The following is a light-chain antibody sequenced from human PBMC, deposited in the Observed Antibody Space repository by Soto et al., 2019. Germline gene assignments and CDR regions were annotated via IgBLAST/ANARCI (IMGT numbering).Light chain of an antibody. J-gene: IGLJ2*01. CDR1: SSDVGGYNY. Sequence: QSALTQPASVSGSPGQSITISCTGTSSDVGGYNYVSWYQQHPGKAPKLMIYDVSNRPSGVSNRFSGSKSGNTASLTISGLPAEDEADYYCSSYTSSSILLGGGTKLTVL. CDR3: SSYTSSSIL. V-gene: IGLV2-14*01. CDR2: DVS.